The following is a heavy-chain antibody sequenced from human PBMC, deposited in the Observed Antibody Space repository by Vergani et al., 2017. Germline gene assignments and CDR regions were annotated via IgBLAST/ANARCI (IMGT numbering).Heavy chain of an antibody. Sequence: EVQLLESGGDLVQPGGSLRLSCAASGFTFIMHAMSWVRQAPGKGLEWVSTLSASDRRTHYADYVKGRFTISRDISKNTLFLHMNSLRPDDTAVYYCVIVGRSEVAGTFGAFDIWGHGTMVAVAS. CDR1: GFTFIMHA. CDR2: LSASDRRT. V-gene: IGHV3-23*01. J-gene: IGHJ3*02. D-gene: IGHD6-19*01. CDR3: VIVGRSEVAGTFGAFDI.